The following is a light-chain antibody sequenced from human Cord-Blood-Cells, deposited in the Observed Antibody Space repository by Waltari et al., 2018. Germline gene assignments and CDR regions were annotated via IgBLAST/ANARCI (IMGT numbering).Light chain of an antibody. CDR3: AAWDDSLNGPGYV. Sequence: QSVLTQPPSASGTPGQRVTISCSGSSSNIVSNTVNWYQQLPGTAPKLLIYSNIQRPAGVPARFSGSKSGTSASLAISGLQSEDEAEYYCAAWDDSLNGPGYVFGTGTKVTVL. CDR1: SSNIVSNT. CDR2: SNI. V-gene: IGLV1-44*01. J-gene: IGLJ1*01.